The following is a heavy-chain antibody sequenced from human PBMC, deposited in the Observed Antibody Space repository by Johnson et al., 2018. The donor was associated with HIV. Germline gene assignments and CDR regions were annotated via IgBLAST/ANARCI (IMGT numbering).Heavy chain of an antibody. J-gene: IGHJ3*02. CDR1: GFTVSSNY. CDR2: IKSKTDGGTT. CDR3: ARERIGYSSSGDAFDI. V-gene: IGHV3-15*01. Sequence: VQLVESGGGLIQPGGSLRLSCAASGFTVSSNYMSWVRQAPGKGLEWVGRIKSKTDGGTTDYAAPVKGRFTISRDDSKNTLYLQMNRLRAEDTAVYYCARERIGYSSSGDAFDIWGQGTMVTVSS. D-gene: IGHD2-2*01.